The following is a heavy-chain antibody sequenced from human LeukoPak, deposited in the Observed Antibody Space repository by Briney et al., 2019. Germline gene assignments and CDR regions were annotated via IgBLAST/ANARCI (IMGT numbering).Heavy chain of an antibody. CDR3: ARRSSSWKNWFDP. V-gene: IGHV4-59*01. Sequence: SATLSLTCTVSGGSIVSNSWTWIRQPPGKGLEWLGYIYYSGTTNYNPSLKSRVTMSVDMSKNQFSLKLSSVTAADTAVYYCARRSSSWKNWFDPWGQGTLVTVSS. D-gene: IGHD6-13*01. CDR2: IYYSGTT. CDR1: GGSIVSNS. J-gene: IGHJ5*02.